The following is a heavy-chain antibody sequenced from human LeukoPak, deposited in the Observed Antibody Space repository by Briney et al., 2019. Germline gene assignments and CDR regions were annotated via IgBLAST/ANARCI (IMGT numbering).Heavy chain of an antibody. CDR1: GGSISSSSHY. CDR2: INYSGDT. CDR3: ARGPPYAPGVLDV. D-gene: IGHD7-27*01. J-gene: IGHJ6*04. Sequence: SETLSLTCTVSGGSISSSSHYWGWIRQPPGKGLEWIGNINYSGDTYQNPSLKSRVTISIDTSKNQFSLKLSSVTAADTAVYYCARGPPYAPGVLDVWGKGTTVTISS. V-gene: IGHV4-39*07.